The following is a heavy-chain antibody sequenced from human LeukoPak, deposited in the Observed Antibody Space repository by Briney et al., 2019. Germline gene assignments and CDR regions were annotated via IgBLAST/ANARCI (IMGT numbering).Heavy chain of an antibody. Sequence: GGSLRLSCAASGFTFDDCAMHWVRQAPGKGLEWASGISWNSDSIGYVDSVKGRFTISRDNAKNSLYLQMNSLRAEDTALYYCAKGYRAMVSHDAFDIWGQGTMVTVSS. D-gene: IGHD5-18*01. J-gene: IGHJ3*02. CDR3: AKGYRAMVSHDAFDI. V-gene: IGHV3-9*01. CDR2: ISWNSDSI. CDR1: GFTFDDCA.